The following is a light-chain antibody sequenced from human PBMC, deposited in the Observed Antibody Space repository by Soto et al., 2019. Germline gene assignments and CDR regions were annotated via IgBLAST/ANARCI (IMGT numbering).Light chain of an antibody. CDR3: QQYKSYS. CDR2: KAS. V-gene: IGKV1-5*03. Sequence: DIQMTQSPSTLSASVGDRVTITCRASQSISSWLAWYQQKPGRAPKLLIYKASSLDSGVPSRFSGSGSGTEFSLTISSLQPDDFATYHCQQYKSYSFGQGTKVEVK. CDR1: QSISSW. J-gene: IGKJ1*01.